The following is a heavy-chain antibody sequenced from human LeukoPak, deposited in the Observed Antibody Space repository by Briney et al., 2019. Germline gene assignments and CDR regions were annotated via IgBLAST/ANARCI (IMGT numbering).Heavy chain of an antibody. V-gene: IGHV1-2*02. CDR1: GYTFTGYY. CDR3: ARVLRAAAGTRLAYPA. J-gene: IGHJ4*02. D-gene: IGHD6-13*01. CDR2: INPNSGGT. Sequence: ASVTVSCKASGYTFTGYYMHWVRQAPGQGLEWMGWINPNSGGTNYAQKFQGRVTMTRDTSIGTAYMELSRLRSDDTAVYYCARVLRAAAGTRLAYPAWGQGTLVTVSS.